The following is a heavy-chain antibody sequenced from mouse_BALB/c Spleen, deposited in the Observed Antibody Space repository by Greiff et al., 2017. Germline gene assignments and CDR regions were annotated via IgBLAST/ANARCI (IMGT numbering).Heavy chain of an antibody. D-gene: IGHD1-1*01. Sequence: EVKLVESGGGLVKPGGSLKLSCAASGFTFSSYTMSWVRQTPEKRLEWVATISSGGSYTYYPDSVKGRFTISRDNAKNTLYLQMSSLKSEDTAMYYCTRDYYGSSRGYYFDYWGQGTTLTVSS. V-gene: IGHV5-6-4*01. CDR2: ISSGGSYT. CDR3: TRDYYGSSRGYYFDY. J-gene: IGHJ2*01. CDR1: GFTFSSYT.